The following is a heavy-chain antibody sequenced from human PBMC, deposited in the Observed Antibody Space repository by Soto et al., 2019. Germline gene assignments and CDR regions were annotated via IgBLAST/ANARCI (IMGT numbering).Heavy chain of an antibody. CDR2: ISDSGSST. V-gene: IGHV3-23*01. CDR1: GFTFSNYA. J-gene: IGHJ1*01. D-gene: IGHD1-7*01. Sequence: GSLRLSCAASGFTFSNYAMSWVRQAPGKGLEWVSGISDSGSSTYYAASVRGRFSISRDNSKNTLYLQVNSLRVEDTAVYYCAKDLMTGTIRAEYFQHWGQGTLVTVSS. CDR3: AKDLMTGTIRAEYFQH.